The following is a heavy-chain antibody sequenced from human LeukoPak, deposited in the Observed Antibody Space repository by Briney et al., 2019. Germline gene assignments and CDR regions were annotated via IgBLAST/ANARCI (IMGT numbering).Heavy chain of an antibody. CDR3: ARDPIHADYGDYEYYFDY. CDR1: GYTFTSYG. Sequence: ASVKVSCKASGYTFTSYGISWVRQAPGQGLEWMGWISAYNGNTNYAQKLQGRVTMTTDTSTSTAYMELRSLRSDDTAVYYCARDPIHADYGDYEYYFDYWGQGTLVTVSS. J-gene: IGHJ4*02. CDR2: ISAYNGNT. D-gene: IGHD4-17*01. V-gene: IGHV1-18*01.